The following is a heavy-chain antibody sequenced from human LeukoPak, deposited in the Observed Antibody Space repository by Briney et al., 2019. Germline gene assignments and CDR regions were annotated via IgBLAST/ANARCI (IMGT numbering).Heavy chain of an antibody. CDR1: GYTFTDYY. D-gene: IGHD4-17*01. CDR2: INPNSGGT. CDR3: AREGGSMTTVTTYAFDI. Sequence: ASVKVSCKASGYTFTDYYMHWVRQAPGQGLEWMGWINPNSGGTNYAQKFQGRVTMTRDTSISTAYMELSRLRSDDTAVYYCAREGGSMTTVTTYAFDIWGQGTMVTVSS. J-gene: IGHJ3*02. V-gene: IGHV1-2*02.